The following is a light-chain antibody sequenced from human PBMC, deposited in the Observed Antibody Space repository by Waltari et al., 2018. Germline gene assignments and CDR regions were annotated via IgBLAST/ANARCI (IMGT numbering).Light chain of an antibody. Sequence: IQMTQSPTSLSASVGDALTITCRESQSIRTYGSGYQQKPWKAPRVLIYGASLLETGVQSRFGGSEYGQAFTLTISGLQPDDVATYYCQQRYSSPPTTSGHGTRLEIK. V-gene: IGKV1-39*01. CDR1: QSIRTY. CDR3: QQRYSSPPTT. J-gene: IGKJ5*01. CDR2: GAS.